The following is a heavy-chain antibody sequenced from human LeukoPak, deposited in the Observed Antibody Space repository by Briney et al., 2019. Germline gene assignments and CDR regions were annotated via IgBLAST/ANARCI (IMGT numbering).Heavy chain of an antibody. CDR3: ARGNGWYIN. Sequence: SETLSLTCTVSGDSTSSYYWSWIRQPPGKGLEWIGYIYYSGNTNYNPTLKSRLTMSVDMSKNQFSLKLSSVTAADTAVYYCARGNGWYINWGQGTLVTVSA. CDR1: GDSTSSYY. J-gene: IGHJ4*02. V-gene: IGHV4-59*01. D-gene: IGHD6-19*01. CDR2: IYYSGNT.